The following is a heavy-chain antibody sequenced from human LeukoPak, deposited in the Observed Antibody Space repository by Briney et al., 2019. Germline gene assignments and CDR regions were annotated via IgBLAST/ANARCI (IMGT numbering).Heavy chain of an antibody. Sequence: TSETLSLTCTVSGGSVSSGSYYWSWIRQPPEKGLEWIGYIFDSGSTNYNPSLKSRVTISVDTSKNQISLKLSSVTAADTAVYYCARGRGYFGYWGQGTLVTVSS. V-gene: IGHV4-61*01. CDR2: IFDSGST. CDR3: ARGRGYFGY. J-gene: IGHJ4*02. CDR1: GGSVSSGSYY.